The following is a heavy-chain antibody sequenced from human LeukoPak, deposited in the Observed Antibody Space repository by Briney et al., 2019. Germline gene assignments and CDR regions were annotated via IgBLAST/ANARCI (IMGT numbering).Heavy chain of an antibody. CDR3: ARDGELEVDLDYYYYYYMDV. V-gene: IGHV1-69*05. CDR2: IIPIFGTA. CDR1: GYTFTSYG. D-gene: IGHD3-10*01. Sequence: ASVKVSCKASGYTFTSYGISWVRQAPGQGLEWMGRIIPIFGTANYAQKFQGRVTITTDESTSTAYMELSSLRSEDTAVYYCARDGELEVDLDYYYYYYMDVWGKGTTVTVSS. J-gene: IGHJ6*03.